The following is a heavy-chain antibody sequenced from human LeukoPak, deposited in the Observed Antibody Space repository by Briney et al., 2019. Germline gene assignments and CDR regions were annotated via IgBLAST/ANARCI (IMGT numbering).Heavy chain of an antibody. CDR2: IYHSGST. Sequence: PSETLSLTCAVYGGSFSGYYWSWIRQPPGKGLEWIGEIYHSGSTNYNPSLKSRVTISVDTSKNQFSLKLSSVTAADTAVYYCARGSIRFPYWGQGTLVTVSS. V-gene: IGHV4-34*01. D-gene: IGHD2-21*01. CDR1: GGSFSGYY. CDR3: ARGSIRFPY. J-gene: IGHJ4*02.